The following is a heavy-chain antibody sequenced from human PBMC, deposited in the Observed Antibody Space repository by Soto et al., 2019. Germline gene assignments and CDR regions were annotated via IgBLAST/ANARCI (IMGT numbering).Heavy chain of an antibody. CDR3: ARASKGSGYSPHAFDI. CDR1: GFAVSSNY. J-gene: IGHJ3*02. D-gene: IGHD3-22*01. Sequence: PGGSLRLSCAASGFAVSSNYMSWVRQAPGKGLEWVSLIYTVGTTYYAGSVKGRFTISRDNSKNTLYLQMNSLRAEDTAVYYCARASKGSGYSPHAFDIWGQGTMVTVSS. CDR2: IYTVGTT. V-gene: IGHV3-53*01.